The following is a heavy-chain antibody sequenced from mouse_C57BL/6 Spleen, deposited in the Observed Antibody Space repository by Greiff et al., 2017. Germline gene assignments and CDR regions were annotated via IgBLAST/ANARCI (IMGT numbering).Heavy chain of an antibody. D-gene: IGHD1-2*01. CDR2: IYPSDSET. CDR3: AALTSAFAD. CDR1: GYTFTSYW. V-gene: IGHV1-61*01. Sequence: VQLQQPGAELVRPGSSVKLSCKASGYTFTSYWMDWVKQRPGQGLEWIGNIYPSDSETKYNQKFKDKATFTVDKPCSTAYMQRSSLTSEDSAVYYCAALTSAFADWGQGTLVTVSA. J-gene: IGHJ3*01.